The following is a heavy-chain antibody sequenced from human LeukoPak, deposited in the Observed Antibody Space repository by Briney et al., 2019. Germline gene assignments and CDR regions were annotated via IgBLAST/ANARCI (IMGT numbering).Heavy chain of an antibody. CDR3: ARVRRYCSGGSCPVYNWFDP. Sequence: PSETLSLTCAVYGGSFSGYYWSWIRQPPGKGLECIGEINHSGSTNYNPSLKSRVTISVDTSKNQFSLKLSSVTAADTAVYYCARVRRYCSGGSCPVYNWFDPWGQGTLVTVSS. CDR1: GGSFSGYY. J-gene: IGHJ5*02. D-gene: IGHD2-15*01. CDR2: INHSGST. V-gene: IGHV4-34*01.